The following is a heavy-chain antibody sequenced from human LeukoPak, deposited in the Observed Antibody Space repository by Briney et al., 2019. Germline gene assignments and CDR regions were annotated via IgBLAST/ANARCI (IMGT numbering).Heavy chain of an antibody. Sequence: GGSLRLSCGASGFTVSNNYMSWVRQAPGKGLEWVSVIYSGDSTYYADSVKGRFTISRDNAKNSLYLQMNSLRVEDTAVYYCARGEYYYDGGYWGQGTLVTVSS. D-gene: IGHD3-22*01. CDR1: GFTVSNNY. V-gene: IGHV3-53*01. CDR3: ARGEYYYDGGY. CDR2: IYSGDST. J-gene: IGHJ1*01.